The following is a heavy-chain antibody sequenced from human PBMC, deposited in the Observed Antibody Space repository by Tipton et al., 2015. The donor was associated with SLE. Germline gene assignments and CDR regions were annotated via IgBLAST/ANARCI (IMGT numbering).Heavy chain of an antibody. Sequence: TLSLTCTVSGGSINSGTYYWSWIRQPAGKGLEWIGRIFTNGNTNYKPSLKSRVTISVDTSKNQFSLKLSSVTAADTAVYYCARVFITGTSRGWVDIWGQGTMVTVSS. D-gene: IGHD1-7*01. V-gene: IGHV4-61*02. CDR3: ARVFITGTSRGWVDI. CDR2: IFTNGNT. J-gene: IGHJ3*02. CDR1: GGSINSGTYY.